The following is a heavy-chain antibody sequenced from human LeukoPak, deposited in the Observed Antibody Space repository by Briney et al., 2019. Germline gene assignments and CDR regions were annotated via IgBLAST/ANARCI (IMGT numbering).Heavy chain of an antibody. CDR1: GYTFTSYD. D-gene: IGHD3-10*01. CDR3: ARSPVGVRKKHDF. V-gene: IGHV1-8*01. CDR2: MNPTSGHT. Sequence: GASVKVSCKASGYTFTSYDINWARQATGQGLEWMGWMNPTSGHTGYAQNFQGRVTMTRDTSISTAYMELNSLTSEDTAVYYCARSPVGVRKKHDFWGQGTLVIVSS. J-gene: IGHJ4*02.